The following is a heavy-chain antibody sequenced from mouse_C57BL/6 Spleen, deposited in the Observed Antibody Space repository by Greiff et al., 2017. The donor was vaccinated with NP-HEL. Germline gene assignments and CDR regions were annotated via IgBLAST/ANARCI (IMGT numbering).Heavy chain of an antibody. V-gene: IGHV1-82*01. CDR3: AREDGSSFY. CDR1: GYAFSSSW. CDR2: IYPGDGDT. D-gene: IGHD1-1*01. J-gene: IGHJ3*01. Sequence: VKLQESGPELVKPGASVKISCKASGYAFSSSWMNWVKQRPGKGLEWIGRIYPGDGDTNYNGKFKGKATLTADKSSSTAYMQLSSLTSEDSAVYCCAREDGSSFYWGQGTLVTVSA.